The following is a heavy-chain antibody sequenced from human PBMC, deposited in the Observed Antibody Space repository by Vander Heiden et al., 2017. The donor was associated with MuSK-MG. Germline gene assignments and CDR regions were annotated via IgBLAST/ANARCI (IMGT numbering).Heavy chain of an antibody. CDR1: GYSISSGYY. V-gene: IGHV4-38-2*01. Sequence: QVQLQESGPGLVKPSETLSLTCAVSGYSISSGYYWGWIRQPPGKGLEWIGSIYHSGSTYYNPSLKSRVTISVDTSKNQFSLKLSSVTAADTAVYYCARHYYGSGTQGFDYWGQGTLVTVSS. J-gene: IGHJ4*02. CDR3: ARHYYGSGTQGFDY. D-gene: IGHD3-10*01. CDR2: IYHSGST.